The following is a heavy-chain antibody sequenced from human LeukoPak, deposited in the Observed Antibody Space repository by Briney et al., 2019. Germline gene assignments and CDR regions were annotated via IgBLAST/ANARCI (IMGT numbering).Heavy chain of an antibody. CDR2: IRYDGSDT. J-gene: IGHJ4*02. V-gene: IGHV3-30*02. Sequence: PGGSLRLSCATSGFTFRSYGMHWVRQAPGKGLEWVSFIRYDGSDTYYADSVKGRFTISRDNSKNTLYLQMNSLRAEDTAVYYCAKLSSYDILSYWGQGTLVTVSS. D-gene: IGHD3-9*01. CDR1: GFTFRSYG. CDR3: AKLSSYDILSY.